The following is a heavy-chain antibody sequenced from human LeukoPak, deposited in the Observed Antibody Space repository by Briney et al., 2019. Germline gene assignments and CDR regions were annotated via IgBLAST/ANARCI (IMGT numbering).Heavy chain of an antibody. Sequence: GGSLRLSCAASGFTFSRYNMNWVRQAPGKGLEWASSISSSSSYIYYADSVKGRFTTSRDNANNSLYLQMNSLRAEDTAVYYCARGLDNYGSGSSDWGQGTLVTVSS. CDR3: ARGLDNYGSGSSD. CDR1: GFTFSRYN. J-gene: IGHJ4*02. D-gene: IGHD3-10*01. CDR2: ISSSSSYI. V-gene: IGHV3-21*01.